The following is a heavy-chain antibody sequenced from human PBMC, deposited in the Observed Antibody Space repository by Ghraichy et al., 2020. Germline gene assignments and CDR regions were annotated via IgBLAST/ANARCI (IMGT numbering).Heavy chain of an antibody. CDR2: INHSGST. CDR3: ARSIHGHIAAAGTEMKWRRYNWFDP. CDR1: GGSFSGYY. J-gene: IGHJ5*02. D-gene: IGHD6-13*01. Sequence: SETLSLTCAVYGGSFSGYYWSWIRQPPGKGLEWIGEINHSGSTNYNPSLKSRVTISVDTSKNQFSLKLSSVTAADTAVYYCARSIHGHIAAAGTEMKWRRYNWFDPWGQGTLVTVSS. V-gene: IGHV4-34*01.